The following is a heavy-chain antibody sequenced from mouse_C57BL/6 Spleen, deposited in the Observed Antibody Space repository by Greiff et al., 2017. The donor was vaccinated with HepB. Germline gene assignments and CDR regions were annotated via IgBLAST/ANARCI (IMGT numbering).Heavy chain of an antibody. D-gene: IGHD2-5*01. CDR1: GYAFSSSW. J-gene: IGHJ2*01. Sequence: QVQLQQSGPELVKPGASVKISCKASGYAFSSSWMNWVKQRPGKGLEWIGRIYPGDGDTNYNGKFKGKATLTADKSSSTAYMQLSSLTTEDSAIYYCARGGGYSNYGVDYWGQGTTLTVSS. V-gene: IGHV1-82*01. CDR2: IYPGDGDT. CDR3: ARGGGYSNYGVDY.